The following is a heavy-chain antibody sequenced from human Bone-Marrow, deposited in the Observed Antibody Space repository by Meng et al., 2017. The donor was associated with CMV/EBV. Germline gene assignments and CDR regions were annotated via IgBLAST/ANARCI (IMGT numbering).Heavy chain of an antibody. CDR3: ARGDHYGSGSYRGASGFDP. J-gene: IGHJ5*02. Sequence: GESLKISCAASGFTFSSYWMSWVRQAPGKGLEWVANIKQDGSEKYYVDSVKGRFTISRDNAKNSLYLQMNSLRAEDTAVYYCARGDHYGSGSYRGASGFDPWGQGTLVTVSS. V-gene: IGHV3-7*01. CDR2: IKQDGSEK. D-gene: IGHD3-10*01. CDR1: GFTFSSYW.